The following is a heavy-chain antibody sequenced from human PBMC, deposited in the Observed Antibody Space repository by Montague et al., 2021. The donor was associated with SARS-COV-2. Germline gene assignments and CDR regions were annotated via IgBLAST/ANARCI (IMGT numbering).Heavy chain of an antibody. Sequence: SETLSPTCSVSGGSISSCYWSWIRQSPGKGLEWIGYIFHSGITDYKPSLKGRVTISVDMSKNQFSLQLNSVTAADSAVYYCARTEYNWNDWFDPWGQGTLVTVSS. CDR1: GGSISSCY. J-gene: IGHJ5*02. CDR2: IFHSGIT. D-gene: IGHD1-20*01. CDR3: ARTEYNWNDWFDP. V-gene: IGHV4-59*13.